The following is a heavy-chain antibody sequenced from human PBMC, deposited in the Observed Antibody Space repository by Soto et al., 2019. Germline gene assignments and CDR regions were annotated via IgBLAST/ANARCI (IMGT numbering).Heavy chain of an antibody. J-gene: IGHJ4*02. Sequence: QVQLVESGGDLVKPGGSLRLSCAASGFTFSDHYMSWIRQAPGKGLEWIAYMTSSGSSIKYADSVKGRFTISRDNAKNSLYLQMTSLRADDSAVYFCATGRLEATILDYWGQGTLVTVSS. D-gene: IGHD2-2*02. CDR3: ATGRLEATILDY. CDR2: MTSSGSSI. CDR1: GFTFSDHY. V-gene: IGHV3-11*01.